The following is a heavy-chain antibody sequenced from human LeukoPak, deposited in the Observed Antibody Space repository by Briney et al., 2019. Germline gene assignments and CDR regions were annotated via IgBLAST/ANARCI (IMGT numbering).Heavy chain of an antibody. CDR2: VYYSGIS. D-gene: IGHD2-2*01. J-gene: IGHJ5*02. CDR1: GGSISSYY. V-gene: IGHV4-59*01. Sequence: PSETLSLTCTVSGGSISSYYWSWIRQPPGKGLEWIGYVYYSGISNYNPSLKSRVTISVDTSTTQFSLKLNSVTAADTAVYYCARDLGFCSSTSCYPWFDPWGQGTLVIVSS. CDR3: ARDLGFCSSTSCYPWFDP.